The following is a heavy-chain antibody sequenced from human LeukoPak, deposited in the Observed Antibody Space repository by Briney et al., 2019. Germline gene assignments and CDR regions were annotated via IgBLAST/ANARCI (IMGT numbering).Heavy chain of an antibody. V-gene: IGHV4-34*01. J-gene: IGHJ6*03. D-gene: IGHD1-26*01. CDR1: GGSFSGYY. Sequence: KPSETLSLTCAVYGGSFSGYYWSWIRQPPGKGLEWIGEINHSGSTNYNPPLKSRVTISVDTSKNQFSLKLSSVTAADTAVYYCARVAPNLGATSRNYYYYMDVWGKGTTVTVSS. CDR2: INHSGST. CDR3: ARVAPNLGATSRNYYYYMDV.